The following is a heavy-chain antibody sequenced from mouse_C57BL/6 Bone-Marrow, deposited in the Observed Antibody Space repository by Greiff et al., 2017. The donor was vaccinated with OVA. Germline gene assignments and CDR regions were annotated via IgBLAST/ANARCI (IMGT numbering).Heavy chain of an antibody. CDR2: SRNKANDYTT. V-gene: IGHV7-1*01. J-gene: IGHJ1*03. D-gene: IGHD1-1*01. Sequence: DVKLVESGGGLVQSGRSLRLSCATSGFTFSDFYMEWVRQAPGKGLEWIAASRNKANDYTTEYSASVKGRFIVSRDTSQSILYLQMNALRAEDTAIYYCARGYGSSLYWYFDVWGTGTTVTVAS. CDR1: GFTFSDFY. CDR3: ARGYGSSLYWYFDV.